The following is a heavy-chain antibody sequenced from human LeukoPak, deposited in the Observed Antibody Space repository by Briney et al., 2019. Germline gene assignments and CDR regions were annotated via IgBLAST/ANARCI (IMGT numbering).Heavy chain of an antibody. J-gene: IGHJ4*02. V-gene: IGHV4-39*01. CDR1: GGSISSSSYY. Sequence: SETLSLTCTVSGGSISSSSYYWGWIRQPPGKGLEWIGSIYYSGSTYYNPSLKSRVTISVDTSKNQFSLKLSSVTAADTAAYYCARHGRDGYFHIDYWGQGTLVTVSS. CDR2: IYYSGST. CDR3: ARHGRDGYFHIDY. D-gene: IGHD5-24*01.